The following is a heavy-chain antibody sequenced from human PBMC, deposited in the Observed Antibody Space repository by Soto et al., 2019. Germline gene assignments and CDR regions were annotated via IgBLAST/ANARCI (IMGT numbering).Heavy chain of an antibody. CDR1: GFTVSSNY. CDR3: ARASYYYDSSGYPLDY. V-gene: IGHV3-53*01. CDR2: IYSGGST. J-gene: IGHJ4*02. Sequence: PGGSLRLSCAASGFTVSSNYMSWVRQAPGKGLEWVSVIYSGGSTYYADSVKGRFTISRDNSKNTLYLQMNSLRAEDTAVYYCARASYYYDSSGYPLDYWGQGNLVTVSS. D-gene: IGHD3-22*01.